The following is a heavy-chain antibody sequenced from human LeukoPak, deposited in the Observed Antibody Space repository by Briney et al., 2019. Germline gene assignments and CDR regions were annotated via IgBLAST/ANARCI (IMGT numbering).Heavy chain of an antibody. Sequence: SVKVSCTASGGTFSRYAISWVRQAPGQGLEWMGGIIAIFGTAYYAQKFQGRVTVTADESTSTAYMQLSSLRSEDTAVYYCARATVEMATTIDHWGQGTLVTVSS. CDR2: IIAIFGTA. D-gene: IGHD5-24*01. V-gene: IGHV1-69*01. CDR3: ARATVEMATTIDH. CDR1: GGTFSRYA. J-gene: IGHJ4*02.